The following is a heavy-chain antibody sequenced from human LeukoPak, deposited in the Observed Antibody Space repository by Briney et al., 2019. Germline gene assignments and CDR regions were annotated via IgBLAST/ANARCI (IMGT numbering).Heavy chain of an antibody. CDR1: GFTFSSCG. V-gene: IGHV3-48*04. CDR3: ARDTRGESDY. CDR2: INSNSDTV. J-gene: IGHJ4*01. D-gene: IGHD2-2*01. Sequence: GGSLRLSCAASGFTFSSCGMHWVRQAPGKGLEWISYINSNSDTVHYSNSVEGRFTISRDNAKNSLYLQMNSLRAEDTAMYYCARDTRGESDYWGHGTLVTVSS.